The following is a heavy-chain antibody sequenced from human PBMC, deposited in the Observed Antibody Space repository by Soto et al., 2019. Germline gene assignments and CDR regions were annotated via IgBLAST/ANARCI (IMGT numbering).Heavy chain of an antibody. CDR1: GFTFDDNA. CDR2: INWISDI. V-gene: IGHV3-9*01. J-gene: IGHJ4*02. D-gene: IGHD4-17*01. Sequence: LRLSCTVSGFTFDDNARHWVRQAPAKGLEWASGINWISDIGYADSVKGRFTISRDIAENSLYLQMNSLRAEATALNYCAISQDRGVRTTCIYWGQGPHGTVAS. CDR3: AISQDRGVRTTCIY.